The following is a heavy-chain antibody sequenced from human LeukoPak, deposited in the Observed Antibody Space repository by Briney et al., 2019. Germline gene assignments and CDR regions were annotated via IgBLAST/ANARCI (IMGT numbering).Heavy chain of an antibody. Sequence: GGSLRLSCAASGFTFSSYGMHWVRQAPGKGLEWVAVIWYDGSNKYYADSVKGRFTISRDNPKNTLYLQMNSLRAEDTAVYYCASLGGPPKGGATAGFDYWGQGTLVTVSS. V-gene: IGHV3-33*01. D-gene: IGHD1-26*01. CDR2: IWYDGSNK. CDR3: ASLGGPPKGGATAGFDY. CDR1: GFTFSSYG. J-gene: IGHJ4*02.